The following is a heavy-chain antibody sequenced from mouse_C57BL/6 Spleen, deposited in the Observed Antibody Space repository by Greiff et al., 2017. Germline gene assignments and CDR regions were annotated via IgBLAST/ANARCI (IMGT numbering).Heavy chain of an antibody. V-gene: IGHV1-82*01. CDR3: ARDDYSNPYYFDY. Sequence: QVQLKQSGPELVKPGASVKISCKASGYAFSSSWMNWVKQRPGKGLEWIGRIYPGDGDTNYNGKFKGKATLTADKSSSTAYMQLSSLTSEDSAVYFCARDDYSNPYYFDYWGQGTTLTVSS. J-gene: IGHJ2*01. CDR1: GYAFSSSW. CDR2: IYPGDGDT. D-gene: IGHD2-5*01.